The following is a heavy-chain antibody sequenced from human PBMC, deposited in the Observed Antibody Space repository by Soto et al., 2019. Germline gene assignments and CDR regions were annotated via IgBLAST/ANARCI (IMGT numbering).Heavy chain of an antibody. J-gene: IGHJ5*01. Sequence: VGFQILSCAGSEFSFRSDSMSWVRQSPGKGLEWVSSISSSGSFMNYADSVKGRFTISRDNARNSLYLQMSGLKDEDTAVYYCARDPPTGTTLDWVDSWGQGNLVTVSS. CDR3: ARDPPTGTTLDWVDS. V-gene: IGHV3-21*01. D-gene: IGHD1-7*01. CDR1: EFSFRSDS. CDR2: ISSSGSFM.